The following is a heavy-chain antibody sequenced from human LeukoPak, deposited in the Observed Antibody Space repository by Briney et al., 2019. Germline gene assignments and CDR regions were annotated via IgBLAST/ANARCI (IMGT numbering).Heavy chain of an antibody. J-gene: IGHJ4*02. Sequence: SEALSLTCPVYGGSLSGYYWIWIRQPPGKGLEWIGEINHSRSTNYNQPLKTRVTISVDTSKYQFSLKLSSVTAADAAVYYRARVPKDYGSGSTYYFDYWGEGTLVTVSS. CDR2: INHSRST. CDR1: GGSLSGYY. V-gene: IGHV4-34*01. CDR3: ARVPKDYGSGSTYYFDY. D-gene: IGHD3-10*01.